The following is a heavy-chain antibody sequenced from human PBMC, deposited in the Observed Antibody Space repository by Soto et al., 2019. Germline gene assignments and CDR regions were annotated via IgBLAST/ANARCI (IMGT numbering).Heavy chain of an antibody. J-gene: IGHJ5*02. Sequence: TLSLTCAVYGGSFSGYYWSWILQPPGKGLEWIGEINHSGSTNYNPSLKSRVTTSVDTSKNQFSLKLSSVTAADTAVYYCATSGGNIAAAGTSWFDPWGQGTLVTVYS. D-gene: IGHD6-13*01. CDR3: ATSGGNIAAAGTSWFDP. CDR2: INHSGST. V-gene: IGHV4-34*01. CDR1: GGSFSGYY.